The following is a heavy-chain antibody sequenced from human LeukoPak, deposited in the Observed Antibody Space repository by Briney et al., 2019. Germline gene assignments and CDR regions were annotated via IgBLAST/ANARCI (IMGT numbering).Heavy chain of an antibody. CDR3: SRIRGGPYYYDSRNYYYDAFDI. CDR2: IFSHDEK. Sequence: SGPVLVKXTETLTLTCTVSGFSLSNSRMGVSWIRQPPGKALEWLAHIFSHDEKSYSTSLKSRLTISKDTSKSQVVLTMTNMDPADTATYYCSRIRGGPYYYDSRNYYYDAFDIWGQGTMVTVSS. D-gene: IGHD3-22*01. CDR1: GFSLSNSRMG. J-gene: IGHJ3*02. V-gene: IGHV2-26*01.